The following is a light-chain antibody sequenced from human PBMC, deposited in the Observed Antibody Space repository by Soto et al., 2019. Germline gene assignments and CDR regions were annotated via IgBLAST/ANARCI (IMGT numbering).Light chain of an antibody. J-gene: IGLJ1*01. CDR2: EVS. CDR1: SSDVGGYNY. V-gene: IGLV2-8*01. Sequence: QPVLTQPPSASGSPGQSVTISCTGTSSDVGGYNYVSWYQQHPGKAPKLMFYEVSKWPSGVPDRFSGSKSGNTASLTVSGLQAEDEADYYCSSYAGSNNWNFGTGTKLTVL. CDR3: SSYAGSNNWN.